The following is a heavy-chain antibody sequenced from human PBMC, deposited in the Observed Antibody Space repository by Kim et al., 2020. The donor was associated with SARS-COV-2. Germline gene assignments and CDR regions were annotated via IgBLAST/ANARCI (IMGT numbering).Heavy chain of an antibody. J-gene: IGHJ2*01. CDR1: GFTFSSYD. CDR2: IGTAGDT. V-gene: IGHV3-13*01. Sequence: GGSLRLSCAASGFTFSSYDMHWVRQATGKGLEWVSAIGTAGDTYYPGSVKGRFTISRENAKNSLYLQMNSLRAGDTAVYYCARARYSYGYMVLGSYWYFDLWGRGTLVTVSS. D-gene: IGHD5-18*01. CDR3: ARARYSYGYMVLGSYWYFDL.